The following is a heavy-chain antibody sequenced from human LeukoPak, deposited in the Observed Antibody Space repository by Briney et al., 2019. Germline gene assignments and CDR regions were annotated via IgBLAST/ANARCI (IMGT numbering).Heavy chain of an antibody. V-gene: IGHV3-30*02. D-gene: IGHD4-11*01. CDR3: AKIPTTVTKRSDY. CDR2: IRYDGSNK. CDR1: GFTSSSYG. Sequence: GGSLRLSCAASGFTSSSYGMHWVRQAPGKGLEWVAFIRYDGSNKYYADSVKGRFTISRDNSKNTLYLQMNSLRAEDTAVYYCAKIPTTVTKRSDYWGQGTLVTVSS. J-gene: IGHJ4*02.